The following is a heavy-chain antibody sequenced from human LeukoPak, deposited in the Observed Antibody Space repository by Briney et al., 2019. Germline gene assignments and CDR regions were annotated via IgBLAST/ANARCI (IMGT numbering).Heavy chain of an antibody. CDR2: ISAYNGDT. V-gene: IGHV1-18*04. CDR3: ARENSGYYVAYFDY. D-gene: IGHD5-12*01. J-gene: IGHJ4*02. Sequence: EASGTVSCRASDYTFMSYGSSWVRHDPGQGLEWMGWISAYNGDTNYAQKLQDRVTMTTDTSTSTAYMELRSLRSDDTAVYYCARENSGYYVAYFDYWGQGTLVTVSS. CDR1: DYTFMSYG.